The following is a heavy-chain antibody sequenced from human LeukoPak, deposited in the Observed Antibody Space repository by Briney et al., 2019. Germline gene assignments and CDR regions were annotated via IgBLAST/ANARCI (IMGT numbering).Heavy chain of an antibody. CDR1: GGTFSSYA. V-gene: IGHV1-69*01. CDR3: ARDRIFGVVSDPSLGGY. D-gene: IGHD3-3*02. Sequence: SVKVSCKASGGTFSSYAISWVRQAPGQGLEWMGGIIPIFGTANYAQKFQGRVTITADESTSTAYMELSSLRSEDTAVYYCARDRIFGVVSDPSLGGYWGQGTLVTVSS. J-gene: IGHJ4*02. CDR2: IIPIFGTA.